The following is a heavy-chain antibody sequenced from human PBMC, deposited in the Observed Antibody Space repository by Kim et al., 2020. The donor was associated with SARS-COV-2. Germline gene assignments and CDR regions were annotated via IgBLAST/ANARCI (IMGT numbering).Heavy chain of an antibody. J-gene: IGHJ4*02. CDR3: AKASDYYGSGSYLGYFDY. D-gene: IGHD3-10*01. CDR2: ISGSGGST. CDR1: GFTFSSYA. Sequence: GGSLRLSCAASGFTFSSYAMSWVRQAPGKGLEWVSAISGSGGSTYYADSVKGRFTISRDNSKNTLYLQMNSLRAEDTAVYYCAKASDYYGSGSYLGYFDYWGQRTLDTVSS. V-gene: IGHV3-23*01.